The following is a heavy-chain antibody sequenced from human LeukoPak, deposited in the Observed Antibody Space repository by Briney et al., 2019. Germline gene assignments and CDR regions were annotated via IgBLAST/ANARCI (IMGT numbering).Heavy chain of an antibody. CDR3: ARVSDHDAFDI. CDR2: ISSSSSYI. V-gene: IGHV3-21*01. CDR1: GLTFSSYS. Sequence: GGSLRLSCAASGLTFSSYSMNWVRQAPGKGLEWVSSISSSSSYIYYADSVKGRFTISRDNAKNSLYLQMNNLRAEDTAVYYCARVSDHDAFDIWGQGTMVTVSS. J-gene: IGHJ3*02.